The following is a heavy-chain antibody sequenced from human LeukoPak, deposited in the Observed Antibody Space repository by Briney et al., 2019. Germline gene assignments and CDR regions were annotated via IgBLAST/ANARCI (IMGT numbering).Heavy chain of an antibody. V-gene: IGHV3-23*01. Sequence: PGGSLRLSCAASGLTSSNSAMSWVRQAPGKGLEWVSSTSGSGRGGITSYADSVKGRFTISRDNSKNTLYLEMNSLRAEDTAIYYCAKFKNDFWTGYPNSAFDICGQGTVVTVSS. CDR2: TSGSGRGGIT. CDR1: GLTSSNSA. CDR3: AKFKNDFWTGYPNSAFDI. J-gene: IGHJ3*02. D-gene: IGHD3/OR15-3a*01.